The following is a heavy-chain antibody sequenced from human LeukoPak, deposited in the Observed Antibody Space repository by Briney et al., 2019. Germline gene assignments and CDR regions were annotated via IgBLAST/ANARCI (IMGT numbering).Heavy chain of an antibody. Sequence: PSETLSLTCAVSGVSISSGGYSWSWIRQPPGKGLDWIGYIYHSGNTYYNPSLKSRVAISIDRSKNQFSLKLTSVTAADTAVYYCARLECSATSCGAMDVWGQGTTVTVSS. V-gene: IGHV4-30-2*01. CDR1: GVSISSGGYS. J-gene: IGHJ6*02. CDR2: IYHSGNT. D-gene: IGHD2-2*01. CDR3: ARLECSATSCGAMDV.